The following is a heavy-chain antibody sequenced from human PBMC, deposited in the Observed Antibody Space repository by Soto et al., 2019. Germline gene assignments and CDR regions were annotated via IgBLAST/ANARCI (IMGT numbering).Heavy chain of an antibody. V-gene: IGHV3-33*01. Sequence: QVQLVESGGGVVQPGRSLRLSCAASGFTFSSYGMHWVRQAPGKGLEWVAVIWYDGSNKYYADSVKGRFTISRDNSKNTLYLQMNSLRAEDTAVYYCARDLDPYGDPYYFDYWGQGTLVTGSS. D-gene: IGHD4-17*01. CDR3: ARDLDPYGDPYYFDY. CDR1: GFTFSSYG. CDR2: IWYDGSNK. J-gene: IGHJ4*02.